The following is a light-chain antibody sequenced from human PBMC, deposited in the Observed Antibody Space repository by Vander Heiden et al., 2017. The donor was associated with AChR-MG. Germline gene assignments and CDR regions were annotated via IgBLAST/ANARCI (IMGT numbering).Light chain of an antibody. V-gene: IGKV1-33*01. J-gene: IGKJ4*01. Sequence: DIQMTRSPSSLSASVGDRVTITCQASQDISNYLNWYQQKPGKAPKLLIYDASNLETGVPSRFSGSGSGADFTFTISSLQPEDFATYYCQQYQDLPLTFGGRSKVEIK. CDR1: QDISNY. CDR3: QQYQDLPLT. CDR2: DAS.